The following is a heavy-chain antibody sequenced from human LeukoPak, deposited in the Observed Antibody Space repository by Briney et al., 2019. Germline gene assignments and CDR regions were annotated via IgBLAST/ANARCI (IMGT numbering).Heavy chain of an antibody. D-gene: IGHD6-13*01. CDR3: VRGGPRSAGIGYD. J-gene: IGHJ4*02. CDR1: GFSFSSYW. CDR2: INIDGSTT. V-gene: IGHV3-74*01. Sequence: PGGSLRLSCAASGFSFSSYWMHWVRQAPGKGLVWVSRINIDGSTTTYADSVKGRFTISRDNAKNSVYLQMNSLRAEDTAVYHCVRGGPRSAGIGYDWGQGTLVTVSS.